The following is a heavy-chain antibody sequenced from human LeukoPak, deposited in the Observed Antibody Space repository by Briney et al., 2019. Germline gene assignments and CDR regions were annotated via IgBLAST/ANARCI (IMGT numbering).Heavy chain of an antibody. CDR3: ARLAATQDY. CDR1: GGSFSDYY. CDR2: INHSGST. Sequence: SGTLSLTCAVYGGSFSDYYWSWIRQPPGKGLEWIGEINHSGSTNYNPSLESRVTISVDTSKNQFSLRLSSVTAADTAVYYCARLAATQDYWGQGTLVTVSS. V-gene: IGHV4-34*01. J-gene: IGHJ4*02. D-gene: IGHD6-25*01.